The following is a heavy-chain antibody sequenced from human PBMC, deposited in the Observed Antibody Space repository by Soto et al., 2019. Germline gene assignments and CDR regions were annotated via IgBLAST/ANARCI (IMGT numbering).Heavy chain of an antibody. CDR1: GDSISRGGYY. V-gene: IGHV4-31*03. D-gene: IGHD2-21*01. Sequence: QVQLQESGPRLVKPSQTLSLTCTVSGDSISRGGYYWNWLRQHPRKGLEWIGYIYHSGSTIYNPSLTSRITLSVDTSKNRLSLELSNVTAADTAIYYCARDGAGAYGLGWFDPWGQGILVTVSS. J-gene: IGHJ5*02. CDR3: ARDGAGAYGLGWFDP. CDR2: IYHSGST.